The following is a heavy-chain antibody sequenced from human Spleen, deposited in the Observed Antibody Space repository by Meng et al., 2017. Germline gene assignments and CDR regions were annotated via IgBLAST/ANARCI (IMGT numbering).Heavy chain of an antibody. CDR2: IYTSGST. CDR1: GGSISSGSYY. D-gene: IGHD3-9*01. V-gene: IGHV4-61*02. Sequence: LRLSCTVSGGSISSGSYYWSWIRQPAGKGLEWIGRIYTSGSTNYNPSLKSRVTISVDTSKNQFSLKLSSVTAADTAVYYCARGLRYFDWLVYYYGMDVWGQGTTVTVSS. CDR3: ARGLRYFDWLVYYYGMDV. J-gene: IGHJ6*02.